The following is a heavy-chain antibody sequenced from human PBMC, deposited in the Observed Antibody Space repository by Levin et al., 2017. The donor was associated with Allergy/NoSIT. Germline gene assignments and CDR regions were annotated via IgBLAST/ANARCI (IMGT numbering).Heavy chain of an antibody. CDR2: IKSKTDGGTT. D-gene: IGHD3-10*01. CDR1: GFTFSNAW. J-gene: IGHJ4*02. CDR3: VDYGSGSDHYFDY. Sequence: GESLKISCAASGFTFSNAWMSWVRQAPGKGLEWVGRIKSKTDGGTTDYAAPVKGRFTISRDDSKNTLYLQMNSLKTEDTAVYYCVDYGSGSDHYFDYWGQGTLVTVSS. V-gene: IGHV3-15*01.